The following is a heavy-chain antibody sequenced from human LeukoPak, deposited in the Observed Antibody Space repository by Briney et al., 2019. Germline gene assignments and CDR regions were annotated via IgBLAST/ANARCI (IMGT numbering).Heavy chain of an antibody. J-gene: IGHJ3*02. Sequence: GASVKVSCKASGFTFTSSAMQWVLQARGQRLEWIGWIVVGSGNTNYAQKFQERVTITRDMSTSTAYMELSSLRSEDTAVYYCAAVPSTYYYDSSGYSAFDIWGQGTMVTVSS. CDR2: IVVGSGNT. D-gene: IGHD3-22*01. V-gene: IGHV1-58*02. CDR3: AAVPSTYYYDSSGYSAFDI. CDR1: GFTFTSSA.